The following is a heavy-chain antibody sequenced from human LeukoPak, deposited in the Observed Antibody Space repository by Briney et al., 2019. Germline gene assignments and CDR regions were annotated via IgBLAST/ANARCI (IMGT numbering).Heavy chain of an antibody. CDR2: IYYSGST. J-gene: IGHJ4*02. V-gene: IGHV4-31*03. Sequence: SQTLSLTCTVSGGSISSGGYYWSWIRQHPGKGLEWIGYIYYSGSTYYNPSLKSRVTISVDTSKNQFSLKLSSVTAADTAVYYCARGLYRWVTAILDYWGQGTLVTVSS. D-gene: IGHD2-21*02. CDR3: ARGLYRWVTAILDY. CDR1: GGSISSGGYY.